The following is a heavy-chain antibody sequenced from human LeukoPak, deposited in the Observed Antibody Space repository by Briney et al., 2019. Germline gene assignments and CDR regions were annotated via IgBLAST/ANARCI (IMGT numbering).Heavy chain of an antibody. Sequence: SETLSLTCTVSGGSISSSSYYWGWIRQPPGKGLEWIGSIYYSGSTYYNPSFKSRVTISVDTSKNQFSLKLSSVTAADTAVYYCATGPYPGYSSGWYSRGWFDPWGQGTLVTVSS. CDR1: GGSISSSSYY. V-gene: IGHV4-39*07. D-gene: IGHD6-19*01. CDR2: IYYSGST. J-gene: IGHJ5*02. CDR3: ATGPYPGYSSGWYSRGWFDP.